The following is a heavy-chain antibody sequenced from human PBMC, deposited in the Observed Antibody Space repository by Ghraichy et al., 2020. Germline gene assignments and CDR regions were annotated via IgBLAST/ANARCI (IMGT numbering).Heavy chain of an antibody. Sequence: SCAASGFTVSSNHMNWVRQAPGKGLEWVSLIHSGDNTYYADSVKGRFIISRDNSKNTLYLEMNSLRAEDTAVYYCASATWNYGFMDYWGQGTLVTVSS. J-gene: IGHJ4*02. CDR1: GFTVSSNH. V-gene: IGHV3-53*01. CDR3: ASATWNYGFMDY. D-gene: IGHD3-3*01. CDR2: IHSGDNT.